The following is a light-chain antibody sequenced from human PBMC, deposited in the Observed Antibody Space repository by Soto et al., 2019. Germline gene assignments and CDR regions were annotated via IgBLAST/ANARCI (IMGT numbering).Light chain of an antibody. CDR2: GAS. J-gene: IGKJ1*01. CDR1: QRVSSY. CDR3: QQYGRSSRT. V-gene: IGKV3-20*01. Sequence: EIVLTQSPGTLSLSPGERATLSCRASQRVSSYLAWYQQKPGQAPRLLIYGASSRATGIPDSFSGSGSGTDFTLTISRLEPEDFAVYYCQQYGRSSRTFGQGTKVQLK.